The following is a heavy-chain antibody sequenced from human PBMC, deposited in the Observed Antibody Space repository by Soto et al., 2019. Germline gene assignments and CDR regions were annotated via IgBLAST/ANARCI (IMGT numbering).Heavy chain of an antibody. J-gene: IGHJ4*02. V-gene: IGHV3-23*01. CDR1: GFTFSSYA. Sequence: GGSLRLSCAASGFTFSSYAMSWVRQAPGKGLEWVSAISGSGGSTYYADSVKGRFTISRDNSKNTLYLQMNSLRAEDTAVYYCAKDTEYYDILTGYLNYWDQGTLVTVSS. D-gene: IGHD3-9*01. CDR2: ISGSGGST. CDR3: AKDTEYYDILTGYLNY.